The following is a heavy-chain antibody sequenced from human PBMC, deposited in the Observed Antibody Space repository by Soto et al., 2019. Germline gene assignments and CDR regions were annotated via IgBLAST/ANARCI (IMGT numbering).Heavy chain of an antibody. J-gene: IGHJ6*02. CDR2: ISGSGGST. CDR3: AKSQLVVAATHPMDV. D-gene: IGHD2-15*01. V-gene: IGHV3-23*01. CDR1: GFTFSSYA. Sequence: PGGALRVSCAASGFTFSSYAMSWVRQAPGKGLEWVSAISGSGGSTYYADSVKGRFTISRDNSKNTLYLQMNSLRAEDTAVYYCAKSQLVVAATHPMDVWGQGTTVTVSS.